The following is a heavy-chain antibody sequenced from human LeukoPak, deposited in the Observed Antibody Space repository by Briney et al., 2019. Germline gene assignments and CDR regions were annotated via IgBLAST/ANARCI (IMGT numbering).Heavy chain of an antibody. CDR2: IRYDGSNK. CDR1: GFTFSSYG. Sequence: GGSLRLSCAASGFTFSSYGMHWVRQAPGKGLEWVAFIRYDGSNKYYADSVKGRFTISRDNSKNTLYLQMNSLRAEDTAVYHCAKDRGSYYYYMDVWGKGTTVTISS. J-gene: IGHJ6*03. V-gene: IGHV3-30*02. CDR3: AKDRGSYYYYMDV.